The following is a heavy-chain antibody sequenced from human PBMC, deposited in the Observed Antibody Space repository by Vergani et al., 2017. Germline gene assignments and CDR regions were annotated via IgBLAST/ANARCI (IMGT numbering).Heavy chain of an antibody. Sequence: QVQLQESGPGLVKPSQTLSLTCTVSGGSISSYYWSWIRQPPGKGLEWIGYIYYSGSTNYNPSLKSRVTISVDTSKNQFSLKLSSVTAADTAVYYCAGVGGYCTNGVCFGAFDIWGQGTMVTVSS. CDR2: IYYSGST. CDR3: AGVGGYCTNGVCFGAFDI. V-gene: IGHV4-59*01. D-gene: IGHD2-8*01. J-gene: IGHJ3*02. CDR1: GGSISSYY.